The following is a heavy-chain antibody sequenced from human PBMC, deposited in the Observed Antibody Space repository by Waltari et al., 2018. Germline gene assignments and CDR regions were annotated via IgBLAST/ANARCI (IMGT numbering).Heavy chain of an antibody. CDR3: ARDEDRAVAGIYYYYGMDV. CDR1: GDTFTSHG. J-gene: IGHJ6*02. CDR2: ISVYHGNT. Sequence: QVQLVQSGAEGKKPGASVKVSCKASGDTFTSHGIAWVRQAPGQGLEWMGWISVYHGNTNYAQNLQGRVTMTPDTSTSTAYMELRSLRSDDTAVYYCARDEDRAVAGIYYYYGMDVWGQGTTVTVSS. D-gene: IGHD6-19*01. V-gene: IGHV1-18*01.